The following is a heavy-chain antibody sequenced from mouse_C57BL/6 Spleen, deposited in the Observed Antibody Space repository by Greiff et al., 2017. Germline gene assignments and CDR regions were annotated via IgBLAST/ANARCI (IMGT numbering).Heavy chain of an antibody. D-gene: IGHD1-1*01. CDR2: IDPSDSET. V-gene: IGHV1-52*01. CDR3: AREITTGAWFAY. Sequence: QVQLQQPGAELVRPGSSVKLSCKASGYTFTSYWMHWVQQRPIQGLEWIGNIDPSDSETHYNQKFKDKATLTVDKSSSTAYMQLSSLTSEDSAVYYCAREITTGAWFAYWGQGTLVTVSA. CDR1: GYTFTSYW. J-gene: IGHJ3*01.